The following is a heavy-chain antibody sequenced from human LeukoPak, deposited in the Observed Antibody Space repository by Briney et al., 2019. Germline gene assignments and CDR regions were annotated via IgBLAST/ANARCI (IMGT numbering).Heavy chain of an antibody. CDR1: GGSISSYY. CDR2: IYYSGST. V-gene: IGHV4-59*01. J-gene: IGHJ6*03. CDR3: ARHKPPPRYSSSPKTNYYYMDV. D-gene: IGHD6-6*01. Sequence: SSETLSLTCTVSGGSISSYYWSWIRQPPGKGLEWIGYIYYSGSTNYNPSLKSRVTISLDTSNNQFSLKLRSVTAADTAVYYCARHKPPPRYSSSPKTNYYYMDVWGKGTTVTVSS.